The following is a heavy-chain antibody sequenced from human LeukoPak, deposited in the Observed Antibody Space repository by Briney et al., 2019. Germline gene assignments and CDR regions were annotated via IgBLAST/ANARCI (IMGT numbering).Heavy chain of an antibody. CDR2: ISISSSSM. CDR3: AGPIAAAGPHFDY. J-gene: IGHJ4*02. V-gene: IGHV3-21*01. Sequence: PGGSLRLSCAASGFTFSSYSMIWVRQAPGKGLEWVSYISISSSSMYYADSMKGRITISRDNAKNSLYLQMNSLRADDTAVYYCAGPIAAAGPHFDYWGQGTLVTVSS. D-gene: IGHD6-13*01. CDR1: GFTFSSYS.